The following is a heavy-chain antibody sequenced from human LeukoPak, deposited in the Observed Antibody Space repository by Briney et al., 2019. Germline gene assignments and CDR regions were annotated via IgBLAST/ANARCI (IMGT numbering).Heavy chain of an antibody. D-gene: IGHD6-19*01. J-gene: IGHJ4*02. Sequence: SETLSLTCTVSGGSISSYYWSWIRQPAGKGLEWIGRIYTSGSTNYNPSLKSRVTMSVDTSKNQISLKLSSVTAADTAVYYCARSRGGYSSGWYWRFDYWGQGTLVTVSS. CDR1: GGSISSYY. V-gene: IGHV4-4*07. CDR2: IYTSGST. CDR3: ARSRGGYSSGWYWRFDY.